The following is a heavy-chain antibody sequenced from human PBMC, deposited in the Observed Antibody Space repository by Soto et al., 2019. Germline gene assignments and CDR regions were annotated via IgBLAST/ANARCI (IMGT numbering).Heavy chain of an antibody. CDR2: INAGIGNT. V-gene: IGHV1-3*01. CDR1: GYTFTSYA. D-gene: IGHD3-9*01. J-gene: IGHJ4*02. Sequence: QVQLVQSGAEVKKPGASVKVSCKASGYTFTSYAMHWVRQAHGQRLEWKGWINAGIGNTKYSQKFQCRVTITRDTSGRTAYMELISLRSEDTALYYCARGDILTSEYWGQGTLVTVSS. CDR3: ARGDILTSEY.